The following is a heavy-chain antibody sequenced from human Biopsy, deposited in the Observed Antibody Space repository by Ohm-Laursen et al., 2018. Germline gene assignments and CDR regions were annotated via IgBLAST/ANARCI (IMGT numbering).Heavy chain of an antibody. CDR1: GFTFSSYA. J-gene: IGHJ3*01. CDR3: ANWNYYYDSSGPPAFDV. CDR2: TNNNGGRT. D-gene: IGHD3-22*01. Sequence: SLRLSCAASGFTFSSYAMSWVRQSPGKGLEWVSSTNNNGGRTYYTDSVNGRFTISRDNSKNTLYLQMSSVRAEDTAVYYCANWNYYYDSSGPPAFDVWGQGTMVTVSS. V-gene: IGHV3-23*01.